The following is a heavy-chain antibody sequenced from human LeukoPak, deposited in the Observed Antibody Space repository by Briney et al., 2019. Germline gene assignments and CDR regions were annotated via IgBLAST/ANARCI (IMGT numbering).Heavy chain of an antibody. CDR1: GGSISSYY. V-gene: IGHV4-59*01. J-gene: IGHJ6*02. Sequence: SETLSLTCTVSGGSISSYYWSWIRQPPGKGLEWIGYIYYSGSTNYNPSLKSRVTISVDTSKNQFSLKLSSVTAADTAVYYCASGYNWNYYYYYGMDVWGQGTTVTVSS. CDR2: IYYSGST. CDR3: ASGYNWNYYYYYGMDV. D-gene: IGHD1-20*01.